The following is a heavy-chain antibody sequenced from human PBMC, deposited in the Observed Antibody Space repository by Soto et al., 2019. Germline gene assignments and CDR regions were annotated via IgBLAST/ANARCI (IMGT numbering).Heavy chain of an antibody. V-gene: IGHV3-23*01. Sequence: QLGGPLRLSCAASGFTFSNSAMSWVRQAPGKGLEWVSEISGSGDHTYYADTVQGRFTVSRDNSKNTLYLQMSSLTAEDTAVYFCAKEGQYGVLSGYYYYWGQGILVTVSS. D-gene: IGHD3-9*01. CDR1: GFTFSNSA. CDR3: AKEGQYGVLSGYYYY. CDR2: ISGSGDHT. J-gene: IGHJ4*02.